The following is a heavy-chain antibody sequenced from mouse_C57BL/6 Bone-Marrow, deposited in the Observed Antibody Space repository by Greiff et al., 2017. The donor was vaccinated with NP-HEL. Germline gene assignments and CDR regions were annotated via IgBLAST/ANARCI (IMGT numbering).Heavy chain of an antibody. D-gene: IGHD1-1*01. J-gene: IGHJ1*03. V-gene: IGHV3-6*01. Sequence: DVQLQESGPGLVKPSQSLSLTCSVTGYSITRGYYWNWIRQFPGNKLEWMGYISYDGSNNYNPSLKNRISITRDTSKNQFFLKLNSVTTEDTATYYCARVTTVVAHWYFDVWGTGTTVTVSS. CDR2: ISYDGSN. CDR3: ARVTTVVAHWYFDV. CDR1: GYSITRGYY.